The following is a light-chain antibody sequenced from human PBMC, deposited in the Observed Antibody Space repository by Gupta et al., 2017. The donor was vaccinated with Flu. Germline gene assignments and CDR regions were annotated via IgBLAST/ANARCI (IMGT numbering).Light chain of an antibody. CDR2: DYN. V-gene: IGLV1-51*01. Sequence: QSVLTQPPSMSAAPGQAVTISCCGMTSDVGNTYVSWYQQVPDAAPLLLIYDYNKRPSGIPARFSGSTSGATATLAITGLQTGDEADYYCALWHDTVSGVVFGGGTKVTVL. CDR1: TSDVGNTY. J-gene: IGLJ2*01. CDR3: ALWHDTVSGVV.